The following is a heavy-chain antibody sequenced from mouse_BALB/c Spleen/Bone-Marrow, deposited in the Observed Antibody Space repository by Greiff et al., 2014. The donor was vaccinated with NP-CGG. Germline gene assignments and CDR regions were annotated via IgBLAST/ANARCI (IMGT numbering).Heavy chain of an antibody. D-gene: IGHD4-1*01. Sequence: VQLQQSGAELVRPGTSVKISCKASGYTFTNYWLGWVKQGPGHGLEWIGDIYPGGGYTNYNEKFKGKATLTADTSSSTAYMQLSSLTSEDSAVYFCARRGTGVDYWGQGTTLTVSS. V-gene: IGHV1-63*02. CDR2: IYPGGGYT. CDR1: GYTFTNYW. CDR3: ARRGTGVDY. J-gene: IGHJ2*01.